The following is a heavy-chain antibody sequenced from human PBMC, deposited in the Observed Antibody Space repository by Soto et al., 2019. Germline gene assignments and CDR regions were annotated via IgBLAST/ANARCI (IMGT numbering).Heavy chain of an antibody. V-gene: IGHV3-66*01. J-gene: IGHJ4*02. CDR2: IYSGGST. CDR3: ARDGGSGSYYIDY. CDR1: GFTVSSNY. Sequence: EVQLVESGGGLVQPGGSLRLSCAASGFTVSSNYMSWVRQAPGKGLEWVSVIYSGGSTYYADSVKGRFTISRDNSKNTLYLQMNSLRAEHTAVYYCARDGGSGSYYIDYWGQGTLVTVSS. D-gene: IGHD3-10*01.